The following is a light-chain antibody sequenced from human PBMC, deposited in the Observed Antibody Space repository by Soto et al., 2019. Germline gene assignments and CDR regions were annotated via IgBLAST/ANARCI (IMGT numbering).Light chain of an antibody. CDR3: RQYNSYWRP. J-gene: IGKJ1*01. V-gene: IGKV1-5*01. CDR1: QCISNW. CDR2: HAS. Sequence: DIQMTQSPSTLPAPVGDRVSISCRACQCISNWLAWYQQTPGTAPKLLIYHASSLESGLPSRFSGWQSGREFILTISSLQPDDFATYYCRQYNSYWRPFGQGAKV.